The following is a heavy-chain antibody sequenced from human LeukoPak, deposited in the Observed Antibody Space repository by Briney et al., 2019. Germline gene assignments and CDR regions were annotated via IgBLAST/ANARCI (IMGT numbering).Heavy chain of an antibody. V-gene: IGHV3-7*01. CDR1: GFAFSSYA. CDR2: IKPDGSEG. Sequence: GGSLRLSCAASGFAFSSYAMSWVRQAPGKGLEWVANIKPDGSEGYYLDSLKGRFTISRDNAKNSLYLEMTNLRVEDTAVYCARSGGYGWDYWGQGALVTVSS. D-gene: IGHD5-12*01. J-gene: IGHJ4*02. CDR3: ARSGGYGWDY.